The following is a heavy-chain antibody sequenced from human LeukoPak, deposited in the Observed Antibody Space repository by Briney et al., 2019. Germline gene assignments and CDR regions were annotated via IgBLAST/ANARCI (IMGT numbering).Heavy chain of an antibody. CDR1: GGTFSSYA. CDR3: ARALMRGTAMAPYNWFDP. J-gene: IGHJ5*02. D-gene: IGHD5-18*01. V-gene: IGHV1-69*05. CDR2: TIPIFGTA. Sequence: GASVKVSCKASGGTFSSYAISWVRQAPGQGLEWMGGTIPIFGTANYAQKFQGRVTTTTDESTSTAYMELSSLRSEDTAVYYCARALMRGTAMAPYNWFDPWGQGTLVTVSS.